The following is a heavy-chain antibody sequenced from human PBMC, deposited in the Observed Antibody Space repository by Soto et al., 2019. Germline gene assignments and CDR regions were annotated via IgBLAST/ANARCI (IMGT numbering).Heavy chain of an antibody. D-gene: IGHD3-16*01. CDR1: GFIFSSFW. CDR2: INGDGASL. J-gene: IGHJ6*02. CDR3: ARVGSLGLNV. V-gene: IGHV3-74*03. Sequence: EVRLEEAGGGFVQPGGSLRVSCSGSGFIFSSFWMHWVRQGPGKGLEWVSRINGDGASLAYAESVKGRFSISRDNVKNTLHLQMNSLGVDDTAVYFCARVGSLGLNVWGRGTTVTVSS.